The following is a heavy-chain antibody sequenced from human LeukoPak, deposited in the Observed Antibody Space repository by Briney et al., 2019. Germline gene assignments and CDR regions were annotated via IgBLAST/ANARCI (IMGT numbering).Heavy chain of an antibody. Sequence: KPSETLSPTRAVYGGSFRGYYWGWIPPPPRKGLGWIGEINHSGSTNYNPSLKSRVTISVDTSKNQFSLKLSSVTAADTAVYYCATRTRYSSSSLFDYWGQGTLVTVSS. D-gene: IGHD6-6*01. CDR2: INHSGST. V-gene: IGHV4-34*01. CDR3: ATRTRYSSSSLFDY. J-gene: IGHJ4*02. CDR1: GGSFRGYY.